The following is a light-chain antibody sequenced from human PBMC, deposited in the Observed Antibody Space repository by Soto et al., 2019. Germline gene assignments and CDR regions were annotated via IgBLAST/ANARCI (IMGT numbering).Light chain of an antibody. CDR2: AAS. Sequence: DIQMNKSPCSLSASVGDRVTIRCRASEDIRVWVDWYHQKPEKAPKTLIYAASTLQSAVPSRFTGSGSGTDFTLTISSLQPEDFANYYCQQYNSYPLTIGGGTKVDXK. V-gene: IGKV1D-16*01. CDR3: QQYNSYPLT. CDR1: EDIRVW. J-gene: IGKJ4*01.